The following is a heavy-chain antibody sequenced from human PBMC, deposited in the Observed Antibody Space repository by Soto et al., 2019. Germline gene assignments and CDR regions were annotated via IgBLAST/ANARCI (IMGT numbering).Heavy chain of an antibody. CDR2: ISSSSSTI. CDR1: GFTFSSYS. Sequence: GGSLRLSCAASGFTFSSYSMNWFRQAPGNGLEWVSYISSSSSTIYYADSVKGRFTISRDNAKNSLYLQMNCLRAEDKAVYYCVRDRLRPDAFDIWGQGTMVTVSS. CDR3: VRDRLRPDAFDI. D-gene: IGHD3-16*01. V-gene: IGHV3-48*01. J-gene: IGHJ3*02.